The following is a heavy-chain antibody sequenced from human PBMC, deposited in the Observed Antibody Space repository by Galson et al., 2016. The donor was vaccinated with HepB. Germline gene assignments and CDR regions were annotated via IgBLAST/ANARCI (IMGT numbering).Heavy chain of an antibody. CDR3: AKAISGDMLTPFDR. V-gene: IGHV3-23*01. Sequence: SLRLSCAASRITFSTYAMNWVRQAPGKGLEWVSAISGSGATTYYEDSVEGRFTISRDNSKNTLYLQMSSLRGDDTAVYYGAKAISGDMLTPFDRWGQGGLVTGSS. D-gene: IGHD3-9*01. CDR2: ISGSGATT. CDR1: RITFSTYA. J-gene: IGHJ4*02.